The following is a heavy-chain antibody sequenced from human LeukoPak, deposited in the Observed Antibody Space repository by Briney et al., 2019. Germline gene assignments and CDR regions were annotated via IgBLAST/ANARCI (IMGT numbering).Heavy chain of an antibody. Sequence: SQTLSLTCTVSGGSISSGGYYRSWLRQHPGKGLEWIGYIYYSGSTYYNPSLKSRVTISVDTSKNQFSLKLSSVTAADTAVYYCARYNYYDSSGYYSSFDYWGQGTLVTVSS. V-gene: IGHV4-31*03. J-gene: IGHJ4*02. CDR3: ARYNYYDSSGYYSSFDY. CDR2: IYYSGST. CDR1: GGSISSGGYY. D-gene: IGHD3-22*01.